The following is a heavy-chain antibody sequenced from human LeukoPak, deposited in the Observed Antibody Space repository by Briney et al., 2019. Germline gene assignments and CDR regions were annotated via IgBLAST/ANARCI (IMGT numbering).Heavy chain of an antibody. V-gene: IGHV3-48*04. Sequence: GGSLRLSCAASGFILSSYSMTWVRQAPGKGLEWVSYISGSSSTIYYADSVKGRFTISRDNAKNSLYLQMNSLRAEDTAVHYCARDILTGSQSRFQHWGQGSLVTVSS. CDR3: ARDILTGSQSRFQH. J-gene: IGHJ1*01. D-gene: IGHD3-9*01. CDR2: ISGSSSTI. CDR1: GFILSSYS.